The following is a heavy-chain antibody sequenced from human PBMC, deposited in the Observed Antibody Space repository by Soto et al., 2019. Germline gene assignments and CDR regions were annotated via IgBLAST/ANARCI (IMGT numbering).Heavy chain of an antibody. V-gene: IGHV1-18*01. Sequence: QVQMVQSGDEVKRPGASVKVSCKASGYTFTTYGISWVRQAPGQGREWMGWIHPYTGYTRYGQNLQGRVTETTDTSTSTAYMELRSLTSDDTAVYYCARDGDGDNSPFDYWGQGTLVTVSS. CDR2: IHPYTGYT. CDR1: GYTFTTYG. CDR3: ARDGDGDNSPFDY. J-gene: IGHJ4*02.